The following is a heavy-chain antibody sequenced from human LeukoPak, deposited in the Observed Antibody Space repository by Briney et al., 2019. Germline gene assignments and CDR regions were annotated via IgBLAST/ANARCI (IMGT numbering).Heavy chain of an antibody. V-gene: IGHV3-73*01. J-gene: IGHJ4*02. CDR2: IRSKVNDYAT. CDR3: IRPPYCSSASCYTGL. D-gene: IGHD2-2*02. CDR1: GFTFSGSA. Sequence: GGSLRLSCAGSGFTFSGSAINWVRQASGKGLEWVGRIRSKVNDYATAYAASVKGRFTISRDDSKNTSFLQMNSLKNEDTAVYYCIRPPYCSSASCYTGLWGQGTLVTVSS.